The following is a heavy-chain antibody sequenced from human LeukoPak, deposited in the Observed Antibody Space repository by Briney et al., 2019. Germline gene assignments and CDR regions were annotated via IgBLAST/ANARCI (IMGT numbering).Heavy chain of an antibody. CDR2: IRSDGSDR. J-gene: IGHJ6*02. CDR3: AKDSSGYSMDV. Sequence: GGSLRLSCAASGFTYSTFGMYWVRQAPGKGLEWVAFIRSDGSDRYYADSVKGRFTISRDNSKNTVYLQINSLRAKDTAVYSCAKDSSGYSMDVWGQGTTVTVSS. CDR1: GFTYSTFG. D-gene: IGHD6-19*01. V-gene: IGHV3-30*02.